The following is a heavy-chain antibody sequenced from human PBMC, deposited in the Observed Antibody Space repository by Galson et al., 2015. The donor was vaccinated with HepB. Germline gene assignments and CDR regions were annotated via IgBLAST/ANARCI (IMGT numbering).Heavy chain of an antibody. Sequence: SVKVSCRASGYTFTRYAINWVRQAPGQGLEWMGWINTNTGNPTYAQGFTGRYVFSLDTSVSTAYLQISSLKAEDSAIYYCARSVDIVLTYWGQGTLVTVSS. V-gene: IGHV7-4-1*02. CDR3: ARSVDIVLTY. CDR1: GYTFTRYA. D-gene: IGHD2-8*02. J-gene: IGHJ4*02. CDR2: INTNTGNP.